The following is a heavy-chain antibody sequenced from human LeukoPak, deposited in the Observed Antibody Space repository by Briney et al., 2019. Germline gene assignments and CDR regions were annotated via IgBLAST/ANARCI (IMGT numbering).Heavy chain of an antibody. D-gene: IGHD3-10*01. J-gene: IGHJ5*02. CDR3: AKDASNEWFGELPSGGYNWFNP. CDR1: GVTFSNYG. CDR2: IRYDGSNK. V-gene: IGHV3-30*02. Sequence: GGSLRHSCGASGVTFSNYGTLWVRQAPGKGLEWVAFIRYDGSNKYYADSVKGRFTISRDNSKNTLYLQMNSLRAEDTAVYYCAKDASNEWFGELPSGGYNWFNPWGQGTLVTVSS.